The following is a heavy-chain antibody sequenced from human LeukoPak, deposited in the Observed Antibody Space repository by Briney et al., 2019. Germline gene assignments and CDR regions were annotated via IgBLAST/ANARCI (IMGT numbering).Heavy chain of an antibody. D-gene: IGHD5-12*01. CDR3: ARGPVDSLNWFDP. CDR1: GFTFSDHY. V-gene: IGHV3-11*01. J-gene: IGHJ5*02. CDR2: ISSSGSTI. Sequence: GGSLRLSCVASGFTFSDHYMEWVRQAPGKGLEWVSYISSSGSTIYYADSVKGRFTISRDNAKNSLYLQMNSLRAEDTAVYYCARGPVDSLNWFDPWGQGTLVTVSS.